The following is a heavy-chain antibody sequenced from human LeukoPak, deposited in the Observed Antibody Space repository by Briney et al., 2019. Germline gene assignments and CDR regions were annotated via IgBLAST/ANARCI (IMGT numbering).Heavy chain of an antibody. CDR3: ARDRGVNAFDI. J-gene: IGHJ3*02. CDR2: ISGSGGST. D-gene: IGHD3-10*01. Sequence: GGSLRLSCTASGFTFSSYAMSWVRQAPGKGLEWVSGISGSGGSTHYADSVKGRFTISRDNSKNTLYLQMNSLRAEDTAVYYCARDRGVNAFDIWGQGTMVTVSS. V-gene: IGHV3-23*01. CDR1: GFTFSSYA.